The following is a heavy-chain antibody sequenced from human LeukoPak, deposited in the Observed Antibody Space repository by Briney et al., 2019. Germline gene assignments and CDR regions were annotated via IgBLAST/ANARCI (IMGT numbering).Heavy chain of an antibody. CDR3: ARDYQVHFEY. J-gene: IGHJ4*02. V-gene: IGHV3-7*05. D-gene: IGHD2-2*01. CDR1: RFTLGTYW. Sequence: GGCLRLSCAASRFTLGTYWMSWVRRAPGKGLEWVTNMGQDVKEKFYVDSVEGRFAFSRDKPKNSLYLQMSSLRVEDTAVYYCARDYQVHFEYWGLGTLVTVS. CDR2: MGQDVKEK.